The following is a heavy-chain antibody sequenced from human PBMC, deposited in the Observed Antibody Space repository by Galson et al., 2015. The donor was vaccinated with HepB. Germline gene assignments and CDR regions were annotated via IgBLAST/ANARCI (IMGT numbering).Heavy chain of an antibody. V-gene: IGHV6-1*01. Sequence: CAISGDSVSSNSANWNWIRQSPSRGLEWLGRTYYTSYWYYDFAESVRSRISIRPDTSKNQFSLHLNSVTLDDSAVYFCARGTLQKYVWGQGTMVTVSS. CDR1: GDSVSSNSAN. CDR3: ARGTLQKYV. CDR2: TYYTSYWYY. J-gene: IGHJ3*01.